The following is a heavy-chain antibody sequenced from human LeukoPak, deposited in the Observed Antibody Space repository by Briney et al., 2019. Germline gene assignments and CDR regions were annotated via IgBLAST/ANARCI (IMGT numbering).Heavy chain of an antibody. CDR1: GFIFSTYA. J-gene: IGHJ4*02. CDR2: IKGRGGNT. Sequence: PGGALRLSCAASGFIFSTYAMSWVRQAPGKGLEWVSAIKGRGGNTYYADSVKGRFTISRDNSKNTLYLQMNSLRAEDTAVYYCAKYGSGSYYQYFFDYWGQGTLVT. V-gene: IGHV3-23*01. D-gene: IGHD3-10*01. CDR3: AKYGSGSYYQYFFDY.